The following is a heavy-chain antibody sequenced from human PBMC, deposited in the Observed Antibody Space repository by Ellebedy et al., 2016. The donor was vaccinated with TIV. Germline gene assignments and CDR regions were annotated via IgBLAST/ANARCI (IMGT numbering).Heavy chain of an antibody. V-gene: IGHV4-59*08. J-gene: IGHJ5*02. CDR1: GGSISGYY. D-gene: IGHD2-2*01. CDR2: IYLNGNT. CDR3: ARLPAIPTSLAWFDP. Sequence: SETLSLTXTVSGGSISGYYWSWIRQPPGKGLEWIAYIYLNGNTNYNPSLKSRVTISVDTSKNQFSLKLTSVSAPGTAVYYCARLPAIPTSLAWFDPWGQGILVTVSS.